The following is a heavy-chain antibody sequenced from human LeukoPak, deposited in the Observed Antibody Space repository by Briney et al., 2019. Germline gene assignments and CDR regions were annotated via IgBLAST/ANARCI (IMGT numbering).Heavy chain of an antibody. CDR1: GFTVRTNY. V-gene: IGHV3-53*01. CDR3: ARGVDSAYAFDF. J-gene: IGHJ4*02. D-gene: IGHD2-15*01. Sequence: GGSLRLSCAASGFTVRTNYMSWVRQAPGEGLEWVSVLFGGRSTYYADSVKGRFTISRDDSKNTLFLQMNSVRAEDTAVYYCARGVDSAYAFDFWGQGNLVTVSS. CDR2: LFGGRST.